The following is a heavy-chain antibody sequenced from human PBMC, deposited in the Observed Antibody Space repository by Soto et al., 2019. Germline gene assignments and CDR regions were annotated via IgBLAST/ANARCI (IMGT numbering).Heavy chain of an antibody. Sequence: QVQLQESGPGLVKPSETLSLTCTVSGGSISSYYWSWIRQPPGKGLEWIGYIYYSGSTNYNPSLKRRVTVSADTAKNQCSLNLSAVTAAATAVYYCARPGDSSGYDYGWYFDLWGRGTLVTVSS. D-gene: IGHD3-22*01. CDR1: GGSISSYY. J-gene: IGHJ2*01. CDR2: IYYSGST. CDR3: ARPGDSSGYDYGWYFDL. V-gene: IGHV4-59*08.